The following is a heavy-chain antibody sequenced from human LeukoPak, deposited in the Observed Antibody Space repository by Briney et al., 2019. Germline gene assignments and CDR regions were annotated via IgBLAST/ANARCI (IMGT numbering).Heavy chain of an antibody. Sequence: GGSLRLSCAASGFTFSTYWMHWVRQAPGKGLMWVARINSDGSNTIYTDSVKGRFTISRDNSENTLYLQMNSLRAEDTAVYYCAKESCSSRCNFDYWGQGTLVTVSS. CDR3: AKESCSSRCNFDY. J-gene: IGHJ4*02. CDR1: GFTFSTYW. V-gene: IGHV3-74*01. CDR2: INSDGSNT. D-gene: IGHD2-2*01.